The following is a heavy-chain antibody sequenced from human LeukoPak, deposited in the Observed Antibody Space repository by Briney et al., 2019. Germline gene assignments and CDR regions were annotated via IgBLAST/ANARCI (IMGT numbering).Heavy chain of an antibody. CDR3: AKAPVTTCRGAFCYPFDY. CDR1: GFTLSSYA. CDR2: ISDTGNT. Sequence: PGGSLRLSCAASGFTLSSYAMSWVRQAPGKGLDWVSAISDTGNTYHADSVKGRFTISRDSSKNTLFLQMNRLRPEDAAVYYCAKAPVTTCRGAFCYPFDYWGLGTLVTVSS. J-gene: IGHJ4*02. D-gene: IGHD2-15*01. V-gene: IGHV3-23*01.